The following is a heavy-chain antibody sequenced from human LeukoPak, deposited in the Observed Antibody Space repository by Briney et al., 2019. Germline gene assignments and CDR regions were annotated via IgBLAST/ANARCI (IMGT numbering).Heavy chain of an antibody. CDR1: GYTFTSYG. J-gene: IGHJ6*03. CDR2: IRVYNGNT. V-gene: IGHV1-18*01. CDR3: ARGPGGRSGYYPLEDYYYYSTWTS. D-gene: IGHD3-22*01. Sequence: GASVKVSCKASGYTFTSYGINWVRQAPGQGLEWMGWIRVYNGNTNYAQKLQGRVTMTTDTSTSTAYMELRSLRSDDTAVYYCARGPGGRSGYYPLEDYYYYSTWTSGAKGPRSPSP.